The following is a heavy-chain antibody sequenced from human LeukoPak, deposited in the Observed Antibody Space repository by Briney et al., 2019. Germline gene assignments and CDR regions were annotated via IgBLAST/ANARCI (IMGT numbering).Heavy chain of an antibody. CDR2: VSRFGGTT. D-gene: IGHD6-13*01. Sequence: GGSLRLSCAASGFTFDSYAMSWVRQAPGKGLEWVSAVSRFGGTTYYADSAKGRFTISRDNSNNTVYLQMNSLRVEDTALYYCVKHVGSRWSNNRFDPWGRGTLVTVS. CDR3: VKHVGSRWSNNRFDP. CDR1: GFTFDSYA. J-gene: IGHJ5*02. V-gene: IGHV3-23*01.